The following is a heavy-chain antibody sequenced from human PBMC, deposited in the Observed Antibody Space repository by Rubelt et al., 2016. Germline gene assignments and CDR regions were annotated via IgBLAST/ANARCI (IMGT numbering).Heavy chain of an antibody. D-gene: IGHD4-23*01. CDR1: EFTFSTYA. V-gene: IGHV3-23*01. CDR2: ISGADGST. Sequence: GSGGGLVQPGGSLRLSCVPSEFTFSTYAMNWVRQAPGKGLEWVSSISGADGSTYYADSVKGRFTISRDSSKETLYLQMNSLKTEDTATYYCTTGGPHYGGNPPDFWGQGTLVTVSS. CDR3: TTGGPHYGGNPPDF. J-gene: IGHJ4*02.